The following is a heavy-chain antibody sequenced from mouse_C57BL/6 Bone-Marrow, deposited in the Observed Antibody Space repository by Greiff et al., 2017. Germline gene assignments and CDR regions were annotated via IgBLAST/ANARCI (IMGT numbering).Heavy chain of an antibody. CDR1: GYTFTSYW. J-gene: IGHJ2*01. D-gene: IGHD1-1*01. CDR3: AREIPYYYGSSLFDY. V-gene: IGHV1-69*01. Sequence: QVQLQQPGAELVMPGASVKLSCKASGYTFTSYWMHWVKQRPGQGLEWIGEIDPSDSYTNYNQKFKGKSTLTVDKSSSTAYMQLSSLTSEDSAVYYCAREIPYYYGSSLFDYWGQGTTLPVSS. CDR2: IDPSDSYT.